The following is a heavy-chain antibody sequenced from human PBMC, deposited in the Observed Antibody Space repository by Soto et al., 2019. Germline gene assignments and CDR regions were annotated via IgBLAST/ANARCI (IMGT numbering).Heavy chain of an antibody. CDR2: ICSSGST. CDR3: VREGVGFDSSGSPSRYFDF. J-gene: IGHJ4*02. CDR1: GGPISGDYY. D-gene: IGHD6-19*01. V-gene: IGHV4-30-4*01. Sequence: VQLQESGPRLVRPSETLSLTCNVSGGPISGDYYWTWIRQPPGQGLEWIGYICSSGSTYYNPSLKSPVTMSVDTSKNQFSLGLISVTAADTAVSYCVREGVGFDSSGSPSRYFDFWGQGILVTVSS.